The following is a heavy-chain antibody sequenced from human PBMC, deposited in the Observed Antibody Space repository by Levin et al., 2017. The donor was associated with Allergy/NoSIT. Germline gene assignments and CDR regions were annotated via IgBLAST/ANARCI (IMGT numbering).Heavy chain of an antibody. CDR1: GGSISSYY. CDR2: IYYSGST. Sequence: SETLSLTCTVSGGSISSYYWSWIRQPPGKGLEWIGYIYYSGSTNYNPSLKSRVTISVDTSNNQFSLKLSSVTAADTAVYYCARKGARERDAFDIWGQGTMVTVSS. J-gene: IGHJ3*02. V-gene: IGHV4-59*01. CDR3: ARKGARERDAFDI. D-gene: IGHD1-26*01.